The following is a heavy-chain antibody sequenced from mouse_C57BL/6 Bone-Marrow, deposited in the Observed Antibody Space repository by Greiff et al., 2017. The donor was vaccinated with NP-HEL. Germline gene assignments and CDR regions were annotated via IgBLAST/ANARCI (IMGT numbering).Heavy chain of an antibody. CDR1: GFTFSDYG. Sequence: EVKLVESGGGLVQPGGSLKLSCAASGFTFSDYGMAWVRQAPRKGPEWVAFISNLAYSIYYADTVTGRFTISRENAKNTLYLEMSSLRSEDTAMYYCARVDYGSSYDYAMDYWGQGTSVTVSS. D-gene: IGHD1-1*01. CDR2: ISNLAYSI. CDR3: ARVDYGSSYDYAMDY. V-gene: IGHV5-15*04. J-gene: IGHJ4*01.